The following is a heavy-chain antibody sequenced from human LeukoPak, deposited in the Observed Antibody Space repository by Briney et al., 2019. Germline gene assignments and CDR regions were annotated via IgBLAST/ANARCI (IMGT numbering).Heavy chain of an antibody. CDR3: AKDVRDGAWGWGRNPDAFDI. J-gene: IGHJ3*02. CDR1: GFTFSNYG. V-gene: IGHV3-30*18. CDR2: VSYEGGIK. Sequence: GGSLRLSCAASGFTFSNYGMHWVRQAPGKGLEWVAVVSYEGGIKFYLDSVKGRFTVSRDNSKNTLYLQMNSLRAEDTAVYYCAKDVRDGAWGWGRNPDAFDIWGQGTMVTVSS. D-gene: IGHD3-10*02.